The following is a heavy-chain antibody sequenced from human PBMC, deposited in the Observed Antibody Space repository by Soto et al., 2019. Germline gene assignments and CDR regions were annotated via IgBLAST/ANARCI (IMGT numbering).Heavy chain of an antibody. CDR3: ARDSRRYWDY. J-gene: IGHJ4*02. D-gene: IGHD6-13*01. Sequence: SQTLSLTCAISGDSVSSNSAAWNWIRQSPSRGLEWLGRTYYRSKWYSDYAVSVKSRITISPDTSKNQFSLQLDSMTPEDTAVYYCARDSRRYWDYWGQGTLVTVSS. V-gene: IGHV6-1*01. CDR2: TYYRSKWYS. CDR1: GDSVSSNSAA.